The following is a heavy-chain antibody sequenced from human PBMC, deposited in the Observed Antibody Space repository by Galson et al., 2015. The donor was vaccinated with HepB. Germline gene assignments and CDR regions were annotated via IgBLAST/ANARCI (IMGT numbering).Heavy chain of an antibody. CDR2: TYYRFKWYY. D-gene: IGHD3-22*01. CDR3: ARNVYYDTSGYYYKPGWIDP. CDR1: GDSVSSNSAA. V-gene: IGHV6-1*01. Sequence: CAISGDSVSSNSAAWNWIRQSPSRGLEWLGRTYYRFKWYYDYAVSVKSRITINPDISKNQFSLQLNSVTPEDTAVYYCARNVYYDTSGYYYKPGWIDPWGQATLLTVSS. J-gene: IGHJ5*02.